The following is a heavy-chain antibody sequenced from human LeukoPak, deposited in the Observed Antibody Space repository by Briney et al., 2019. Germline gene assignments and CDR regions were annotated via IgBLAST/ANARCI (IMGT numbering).Heavy chain of an antibody. Sequence: GGSLRLSCAASGFTFSNAWMSWVRQAPGKGLEWVGRIKSKTDGGTTDYAAPVKGRFTISRDDSKNTLYLQMNSLKTEDTAVYYCTTYSSSWYAINWFDPWGQGTLVTVSS. V-gene: IGHV3-15*01. CDR2: IKSKTDGGTT. CDR1: GFTFSNAW. D-gene: IGHD6-13*01. J-gene: IGHJ5*02. CDR3: TTYSSSWYAINWFDP.